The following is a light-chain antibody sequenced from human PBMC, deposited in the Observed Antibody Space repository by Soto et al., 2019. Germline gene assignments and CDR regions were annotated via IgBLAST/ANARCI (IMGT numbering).Light chain of an antibody. Sequence: DIQMTQSPPSLSASVGDRVTITCRASQSITSFLNWYQQKPGKAPELLIYTASSLQSGVPSRFSGGGSGTDFTLTISSLQPEDFATYYCQQSDSAPRTFGGGTKVEI. CDR2: TAS. J-gene: IGKJ4*01. CDR3: QQSDSAPRT. V-gene: IGKV1-39*01. CDR1: QSITSF.